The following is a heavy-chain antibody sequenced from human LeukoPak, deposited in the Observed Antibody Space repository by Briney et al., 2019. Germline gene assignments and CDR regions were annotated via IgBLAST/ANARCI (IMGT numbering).Heavy chain of an antibody. CDR3: ARDEVLPWFGDLDD. J-gene: IGHJ4*02. CDR1: GYTFTDFH. V-gene: IGHV1-2*02. Sequence: ASVRVSFKASGYTFTDFHMHGVRLAPGQGVEWMGWINLNTGAADYAQEFQGRVTMSRDTSINTAYMELSRLTSDDTAIYYCARDEVLPWFGDLDDWGQGSLVTVSS. D-gene: IGHD3-10*01. CDR2: INLNTGAA.